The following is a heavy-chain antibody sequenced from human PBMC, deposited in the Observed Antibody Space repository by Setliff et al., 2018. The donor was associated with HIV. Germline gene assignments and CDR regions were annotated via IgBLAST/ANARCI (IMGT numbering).Heavy chain of an antibody. Sequence: SETLSLTCAVYGGSFSGYYWSWIRQPPGKGLEWIGEINHSGSTNYKPSLKSRVTISVDMSKNQVSLRVSSVTAADTAVYYCARGHGVYSGSYLAVYFDYWGQGTLVTVSS. J-gene: IGHJ4*02. CDR3: ARGHGVYSGSYLAVYFDY. V-gene: IGHV4-34*01. CDR1: GGSFSGYY. CDR2: INHSGST. D-gene: IGHD1-26*01.